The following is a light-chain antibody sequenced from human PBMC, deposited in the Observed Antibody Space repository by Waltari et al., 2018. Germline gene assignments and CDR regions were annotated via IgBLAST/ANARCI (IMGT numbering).Light chain of an antibody. CDR3: QQYYDIPVT. CDR2: CAS. Sequence: DIVMTQSPDSLPVSLGERATLNCTSSQSVLYNTDNKNYLAWYQQKPGQSPKLLIYCASTRESGVPDRFSGSGSGTDFTLTISGLQADDAAIYFCQQYYDIPVTFGQGTRLEIK. V-gene: IGKV4-1*01. J-gene: IGKJ2*01. CDR1: QSVLYNTDNKNY.